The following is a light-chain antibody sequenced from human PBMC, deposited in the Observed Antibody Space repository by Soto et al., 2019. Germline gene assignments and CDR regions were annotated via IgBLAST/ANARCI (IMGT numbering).Light chain of an antibody. CDR3: TSYTSSTTWV. J-gene: IGLJ3*02. V-gene: IGLV2-14*01. CDR2: EVS. CDR1: SSDIGASNY. Sequence: QSALTQPASVSGSPGQSITVSCTGTSSDIGASNYVSWYQQHPGKAPKPIISEVSNRPSGVSSRFSGSKSGSTASLTISGLQAEDEADYYCTSYTSSTTWVFGGGTQLTVL.